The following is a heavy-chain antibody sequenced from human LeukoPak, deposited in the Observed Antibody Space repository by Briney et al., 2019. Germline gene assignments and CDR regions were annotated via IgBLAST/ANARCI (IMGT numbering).Heavy chain of an antibody. V-gene: IGHV3-23*01. D-gene: IGHD5-18*01. J-gene: IGHJ3*02. Sequence: GGSLRLSCAASGFTFSSYAMSWVRQAPGKGLEWVSAISGSGGSTYYADSVKGRFTISRDNSKNTLYLQMNSLRAEDTAVYYCAKDFRGYSYGPPGEAFDIWGQGTMVTVSS. CDR3: AKDFRGYSYGPPGEAFDI. CDR1: GFTFSSYA. CDR2: ISGSGGST.